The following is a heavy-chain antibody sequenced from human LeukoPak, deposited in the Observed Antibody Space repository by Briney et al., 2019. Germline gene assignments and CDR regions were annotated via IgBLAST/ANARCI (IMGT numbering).Heavy chain of an antibody. D-gene: IGHD3-3*01. J-gene: IGHJ3*02. V-gene: IGHV1-2*02. CDR3: ARVFGVVIDAFDI. CDR1: GYTFTGYY. CDR2: INPNSGGP. Sequence: PGASVKVSCKASGYTFTGYYMHWVRPAPGQGLEWMGWINPNSGGPNYAQKFQGRVTMTRDTSISTAYMELSRVRSDDTAVYYCARVFGVVIDAFDIWGQGTMVTVSS.